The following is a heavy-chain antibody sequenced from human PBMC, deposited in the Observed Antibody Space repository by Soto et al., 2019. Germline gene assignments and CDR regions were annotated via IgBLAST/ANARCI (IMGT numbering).Heavy chain of an antibody. CDR2: INYSGST. CDR3: ARGSGWFFY. J-gene: IGHJ4*02. D-gene: IGHD6-19*01. Sequence: QVPLQESGPGLVKPSETLSLTCTVSGGSISTYYWSWIRQPPGKGLEWIGYINYSGSTNYNPTLKSRVTISVDTSKNQISLKLTSVTAADTDVYYCARGSGWFFYWGQGSLVTVSS. V-gene: IGHV4-59*01. CDR1: GGSISTYY.